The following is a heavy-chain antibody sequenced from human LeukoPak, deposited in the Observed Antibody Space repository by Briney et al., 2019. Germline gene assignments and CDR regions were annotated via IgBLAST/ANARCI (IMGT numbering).Heavy chain of an antibody. D-gene: IGHD6-13*01. Sequence: ASVKVSCKASGGTFSSYAISWVRQAPGQGLEWMGGIIPIFGTANYAQKFQGRVTITADESTSTAYMELSSLRSDDTAVYYCARIAAADDEVYYMDVWGKGTTVTVSS. V-gene: IGHV1-69*13. CDR1: GGTFSSYA. CDR3: ARIAAADDEVYYMDV. J-gene: IGHJ6*03. CDR2: IIPIFGTA.